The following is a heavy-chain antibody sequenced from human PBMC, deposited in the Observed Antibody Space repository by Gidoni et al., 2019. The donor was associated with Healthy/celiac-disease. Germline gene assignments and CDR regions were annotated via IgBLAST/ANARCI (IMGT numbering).Heavy chain of an antibody. CDR1: GFTFSSYA. CDR3: VKDLDYYDSSGFLDY. Sequence: EVQLVESGGGLVQPGGSLRLSCSASGFTFSSYAMHWVRQAPGKGLEYVSAISSNGGSTYYADSVKGRFTISRDNSKNTLYLQMSSLRAEDTAVYYCVKDLDYYDSSGFLDYWGQGTLVTVSS. V-gene: IGHV3-64D*06. CDR2: ISSNGGST. J-gene: IGHJ4*02. D-gene: IGHD3-22*01.